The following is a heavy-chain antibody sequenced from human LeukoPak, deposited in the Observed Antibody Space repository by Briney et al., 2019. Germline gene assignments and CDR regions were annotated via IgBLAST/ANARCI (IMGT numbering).Heavy chain of an antibody. Sequence: ASVKVSCKASGYAFTSYYMHWVRQAPGRGLEWMGIIDPSGGSTTYAQKFQGRVTMTRDTSTSTVYMELSSLRSEDTAVYYCARGPYSSGRYNWFDPWGQGTLVTVSS. V-gene: IGHV1-46*01. J-gene: IGHJ5*02. CDR2: IDPSGGST. D-gene: IGHD6-19*01. CDR3: ARGPYSSGRYNWFDP. CDR1: GYAFTSYY.